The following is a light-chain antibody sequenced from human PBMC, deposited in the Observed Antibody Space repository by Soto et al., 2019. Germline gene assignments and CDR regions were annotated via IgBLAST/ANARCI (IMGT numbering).Light chain of an antibody. CDR2: AAS. CDR3: QQPNSYPIT. Sequence: IQMTQSPSTLSDSIGDRVTVTCRASQSISSYLNWYQQKPGKAPKLLIYAASTLQSGVPSRFSGSGSGTEFTLTISSLQPEDFATYYCQQPNSYPITVGQGTRLEIK. CDR1: QSISSY. V-gene: IGKV1-9*01. J-gene: IGKJ5*01.